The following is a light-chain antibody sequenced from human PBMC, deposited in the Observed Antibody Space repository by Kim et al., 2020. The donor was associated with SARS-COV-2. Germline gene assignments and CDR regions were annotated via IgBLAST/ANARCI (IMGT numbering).Light chain of an antibody. CDR2: AAS. CDR3: QQYKTYPLT. CDR1: QDITNY. V-gene: IGKV1-16*01. J-gene: IGKJ5*01. Sequence: IQLTQSPSSLSASVGDRVTITCRASQDITNYLAWFQQKAGKARKFLIYAASTLQTGVPSTFSGSGSGTDFTLTISSLQPEDFATYYCQQYKTYPLTFGQGTQVEIK.